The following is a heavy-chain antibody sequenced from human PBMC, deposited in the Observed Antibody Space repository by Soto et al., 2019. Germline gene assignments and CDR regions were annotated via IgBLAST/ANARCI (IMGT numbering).Heavy chain of an antibody. Sequence: ASVKVSCKASGYTFTSYDINWVRQATGQGLERMGWMNPNSGNTGYAQKFQGRVTMTRNTSISTAYMELSSLRSEDTAVYYCARETYSSGWKGNWFDPWGQGTLVTVSS. CDR2: MNPNSGNT. J-gene: IGHJ5*02. D-gene: IGHD6-19*01. CDR3: ARETYSSGWKGNWFDP. V-gene: IGHV1-8*01. CDR1: GYTFTSYD.